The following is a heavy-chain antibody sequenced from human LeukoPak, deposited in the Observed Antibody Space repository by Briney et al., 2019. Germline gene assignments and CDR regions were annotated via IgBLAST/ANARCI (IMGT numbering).Heavy chain of an antibody. CDR3: ARWVYYYYYMDV. J-gene: IGHJ6*03. CDR2: IYTSGST. CDR1: GASISSGSYY. V-gene: IGHV4-61*02. Sequence: SETLSLTCTVSGASISSGSYYWSWIRQPAGKGLEWIGRIYTSGSTNYNPSLKSRVTISVDTSKNQFSLKLSSVTAADTAVYYCARWVYYYYYMDVWGKGTTVTISS.